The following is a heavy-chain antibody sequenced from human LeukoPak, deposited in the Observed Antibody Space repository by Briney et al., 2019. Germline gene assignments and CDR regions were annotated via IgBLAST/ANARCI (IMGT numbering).Heavy chain of an antibody. J-gene: IGHJ4*02. CDR2: INHSGST. D-gene: IGHD6-19*01. Sequence: SETLSLTCAVYGGSFSGYYWSWIRQPPGKGLEWIGEINHSGSTNYNSSLKSRVTISVDTSNNQFSLKLSSVTAADTAVYYCARLSSGWPYYFDYWGQGTLVTVSS. CDR1: GGSFSGYY. V-gene: IGHV4-34*01. CDR3: ARLSSGWPYYFDY.